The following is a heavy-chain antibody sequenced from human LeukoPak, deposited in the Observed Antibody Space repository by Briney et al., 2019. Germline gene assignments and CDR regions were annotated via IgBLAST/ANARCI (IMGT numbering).Heavy chain of an antibody. CDR3: ASFSSWNSWAFDY. CDR2: IYYSGST. CDR1: GGSISSYY. V-gene: IGHV4-59*01. Sequence: PSETLSLTCTVSGGSISSYYWSWIRQPPGKGLEWIGYIYYSGSTNYNPSLKSRVTISVDTSKNQFSLKLSSVTAADTAVYYCASFSSWNSWAFDYWGQGTLVTVSS. D-gene: IGHD6-13*01. J-gene: IGHJ4*02.